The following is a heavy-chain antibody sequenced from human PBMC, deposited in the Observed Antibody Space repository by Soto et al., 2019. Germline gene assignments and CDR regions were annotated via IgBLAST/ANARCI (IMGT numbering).Heavy chain of an antibody. CDR3: AKDAIRMVRGVNNWFDP. CDR1: GFTFSSYA. D-gene: IGHD3-10*01. Sequence: EVQLLESGGGLVQPGGSLTLSCAASGFTFSSYAMTWVRQAPGKGLEWVSGISGGGGVSTYYADSVKGRVTISRDNSMNTLYLQMNRLRAEDTAVYYCAKDAIRMVRGVNNWFDPWGQGTLVTVTS. J-gene: IGHJ5*02. CDR2: ISGGGGVST. V-gene: IGHV3-23*01.